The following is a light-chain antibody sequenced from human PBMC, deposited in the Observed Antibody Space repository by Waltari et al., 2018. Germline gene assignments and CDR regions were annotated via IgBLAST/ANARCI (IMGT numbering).Light chain of an antibody. CDR3: QQYNGYSGT. Sequence: DIQLTQSPSTLSASVGDRVTITCRASRSFSRWLAWYQHKPGKAPKLLIYGASSLQNGVPARFSGSGSATEFTLTISSLQPDDFATYYCQQYNGYSGTFGQGTKVEIK. J-gene: IGKJ1*01. CDR2: GAS. CDR1: RSFSRW. V-gene: IGKV1-5*01.